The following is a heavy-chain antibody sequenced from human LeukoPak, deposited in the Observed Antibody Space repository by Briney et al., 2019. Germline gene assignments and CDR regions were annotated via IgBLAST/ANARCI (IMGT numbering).Heavy chain of an antibody. J-gene: IGHJ2*01. V-gene: IGHV4-59*01. CDR3: ARGLWFGGLRRYFDL. D-gene: IGHD3-10*01. CDR2: IYYSGST. Sequence: SETLSLTCTVSGGSISSYYWSWIRQPPGKGLEWVGYIYYSGSTNYNPSLKSRVRISVDASKNQFSLKLSTVTAADTAVYYCARGLWFGGLRRYFDLWGRGTLVTVSS. CDR1: GGSISSYY.